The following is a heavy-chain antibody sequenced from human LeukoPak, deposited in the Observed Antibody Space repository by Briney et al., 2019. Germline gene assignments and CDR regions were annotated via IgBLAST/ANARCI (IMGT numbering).Heavy chain of an antibody. Sequence: GESLKISCKGSEYSFTSYWIGWVRQMPGKGLEWMGIIYPGDSDTRYSPSFQGQVTISVDKSISTVFLQWSSLKASDTAMYYCARLPGIVATIERYFDYWGQGTLVTVSS. V-gene: IGHV5-51*01. CDR2: IYPGDSDT. D-gene: IGHD5-12*01. CDR1: EYSFTSYW. J-gene: IGHJ4*02. CDR3: ARLPGIVATIERYFDY.